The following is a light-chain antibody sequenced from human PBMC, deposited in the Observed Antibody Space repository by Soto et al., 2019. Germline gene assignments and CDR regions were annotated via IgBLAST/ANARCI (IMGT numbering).Light chain of an antibody. V-gene: IGKV1-8*01. Sequence: AIRMTQSPSSLSASAGDRVAIACRASQDVGRYLAWYQQKPGQAPKLLIYGASTLQSGVPSRFSGGGAGTDVTITNSCLQSEDFATYYCQHDKNYPWTFGQGTKVEIK. CDR1: QDVGRY. CDR2: GAS. CDR3: QHDKNYPWT. J-gene: IGKJ1*01.